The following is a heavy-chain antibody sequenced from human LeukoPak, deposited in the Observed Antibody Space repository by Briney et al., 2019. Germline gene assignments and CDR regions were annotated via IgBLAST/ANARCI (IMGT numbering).Heavy chain of an antibody. CDR1: GGSISSSSYY. Sequence: SQTLSLTCTVSGGSISSSSYYWGWIRQPPGTGLEWIGSIYYSGSTYYNPSLKSRVTISVDTSKNQFSLNLSSVTAADTAVYYCARRGYYYYYMDLWGKGTTVTVSS. V-gene: IGHV4-39*01. J-gene: IGHJ6*03. CDR3: ARRGYYYYYMDL. CDR2: IYYSGST.